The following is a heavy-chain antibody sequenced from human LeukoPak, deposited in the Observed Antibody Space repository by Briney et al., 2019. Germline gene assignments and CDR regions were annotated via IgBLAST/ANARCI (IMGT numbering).Heavy chain of an antibody. CDR2: IIPIFGTA. D-gene: IGHD3-10*01. CDR3: ASQRALLWFGGHYFDY. V-gene: IGHV1-69*01. CDR1: GGTFSSYA. J-gene: IGHJ4*02. Sequence: SVKVSCKASGGTFSSYAISWVRQAPGQGLEWMGGIIPIFGTANYAQKFQGRVTITADESTSTAYMELSSLRAEDTAVYYCASQRALLWFGGHYFDYWGQGTLVTVSS.